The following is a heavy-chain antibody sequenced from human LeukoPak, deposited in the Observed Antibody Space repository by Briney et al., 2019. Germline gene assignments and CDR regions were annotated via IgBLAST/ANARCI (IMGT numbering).Heavy chain of an antibody. V-gene: IGHV3-74*01. CDR1: GFTFSNYW. CDR2: INPDGSTT. J-gene: IGHJ4*02. Sequence: GGSLRLSCAASGFTFSNYWMHWVRQDPGKGLVWVSFINPDGSTTNYVDSVKGRFTISRDNAKNALYLQMNSLRAEDTAVYYCARDIWFGELFRWGQGTLVTVSS. CDR3: ARDIWFGELFR. D-gene: IGHD3-10*01.